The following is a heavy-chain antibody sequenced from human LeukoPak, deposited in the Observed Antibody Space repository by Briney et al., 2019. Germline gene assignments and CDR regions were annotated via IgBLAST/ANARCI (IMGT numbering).Heavy chain of an antibody. Sequence: GGSLRLSCAASGFTFSSYGMHWVRQAPGKGLEWVAFIRYDGSNKYYADSVKGRFTISRDNSKNTLYLQMNSLRAEDTAVYYCAKWIAAAGNYYYYYMDVWGKGTTVTVSS. CDR1: GFTFSSYG. J-gene: IGHJ6*03. D-gene: IGHD6-13*01. CDR2: IRYDGSNK. CDR3: AKWIAAAGNYYYYYMDV. V-gene: IGHV3-30*02.